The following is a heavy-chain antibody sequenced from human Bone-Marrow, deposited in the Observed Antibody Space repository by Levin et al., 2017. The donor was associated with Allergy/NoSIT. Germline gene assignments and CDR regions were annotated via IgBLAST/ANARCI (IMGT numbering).Heavy chain of an antibody. Sequence: GESLKISCPGSGFSLSSYWIAWVRQMPGKGLEWMGAIYPGGSETRYSPSFQGQVTISADRSITTSYLQWRSLKASDTAMYYCARYFDWSPDAFDVWGQGTMVTVSS. J-gene: IGHJ3*01. CDR1: GFSLSSYW. CDR3: ARYFDWSPDAFDV. V-gene: IGHV5-51*01. CDR2: IYPGGSET. D-gene: IGHD3-9*01.